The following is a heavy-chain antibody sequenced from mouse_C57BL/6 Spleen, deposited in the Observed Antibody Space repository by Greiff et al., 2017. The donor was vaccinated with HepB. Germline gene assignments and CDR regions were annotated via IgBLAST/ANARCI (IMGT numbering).Heavy chain of an antibody. CDR3: TRCGQLRLRRNAMDY. J-gene: IGHJ4*01. CDR2: IDPETGGT. Sequence: VQLQQSGAELVRPGASVTLSCKASGYTFTDYEMHWVKQTPVHGLEWIGAIDPETGGTAYNQKFKGKAILTADKSSSTAYMELRSLTSEDSAVYYCTRCGQLRLRRNAMDYWGQGTSVTVSS. D-gene: IGHD3-2*02. V-gene: IGHV1-15*01. CDR1: GYTFTDYE.